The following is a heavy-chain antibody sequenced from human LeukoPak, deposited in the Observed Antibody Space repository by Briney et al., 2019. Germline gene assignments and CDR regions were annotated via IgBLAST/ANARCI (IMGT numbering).Heavy chain of an antibody. CDR3: AKSGLSRFDY. CDR2: INSDGSST. CDR1: GFTFSSYW. V-gene: IGHV3-74*01. J-gene: IGHJ4*02. Sequence: GGSLRPSCAASGFTFSSYWMHWVRQAPGKGLVWVSRINSDGSSTTYADSVNGRFTISRDNAKNTLSLQMNSLRAEDTAVYYCAKSGLSRFDYWGQGTLVTVSS. D-gene: IGHD4/OR15-4a*01.